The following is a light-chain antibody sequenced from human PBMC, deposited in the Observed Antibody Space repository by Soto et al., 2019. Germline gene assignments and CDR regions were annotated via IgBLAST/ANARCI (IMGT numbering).Light chain of an antibody. Sequence: QSVLTQPPSVSGAPGQRVTISCTGSSSNIGAGYDVDWYQQLPGTAPKLLIYGNNKRPSGVPDRFSGSKSGASASLAITGLQAEDEAGYYCQSYDSSLSGSVFGGGTKLTVL. CDR3: QSYDSSLSGSV. J-gene: IGLJ2*01. CDR1: SSNIGAGYD. V-gene: IGLV1-40*01. CDR2: GNN.